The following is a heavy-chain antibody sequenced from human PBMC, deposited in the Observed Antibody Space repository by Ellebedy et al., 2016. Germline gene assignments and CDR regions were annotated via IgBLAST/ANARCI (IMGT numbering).Heavy chain of an antibody. J-gene: IGHJ4*02. Sequence: GGSLRLSXAASEFTFSSHPMSWVRQAPGKGLKWVSTISTSGGYTFYADSVKGRFTISRDNSKNTLYLQMNSLRAEDTAVYYCARDIGSTVTFDYWGQGTLVTVSS. CDR1: EFTFSSHP. CDR2: ISTSGGYT. CDR3: ARDIGSTVTFDY. D-gene: IGHD4-17*01. V-gene: IGHV3-23*01.